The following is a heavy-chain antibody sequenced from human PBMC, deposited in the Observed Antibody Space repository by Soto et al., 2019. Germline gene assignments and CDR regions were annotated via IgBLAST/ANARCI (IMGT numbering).Heavy chain of an antibody. CDR3: AKHTNWNYYGMDV. D-gene: IGHD1-1*01. CDR1: GFTFSSYA. J-gene: IGHJ6*02. Sequence: GGSLRLSCAASGFTFSSYAMSWVRQAPGKGLEWVSAISGSGGSTYYAYSVKGRFTISRDNSKNTLYLQMNSLRAEDTAVYYCAKHTNWNYYGMDVWGQGTTVTVSS. CDR2: ISGSGGST. V-gene: IGHV3-23*01.